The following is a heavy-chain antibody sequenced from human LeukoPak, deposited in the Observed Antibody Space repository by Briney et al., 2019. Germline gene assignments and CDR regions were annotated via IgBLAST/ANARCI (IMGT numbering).Heavy chain of an antibody. CDR2: IKEDGSEK. V-gene: IGHV3-7*01. CDR1: GFTFSSYW. CDR3: AREVVGATTSRYFDY. D-gene: IGHD1-26*01. Sequence: PGGSLRLSCAASGFTFSSYWMTWVRQAPGKGLEWVANIKEDGSEKYYVDSVKGRFTISRDNAKNSLYLQMNSLRAEDTAVYYCAREVVGATTSRYFDYWGQGTLVTVSS. J-gene: IGHJ4*02.